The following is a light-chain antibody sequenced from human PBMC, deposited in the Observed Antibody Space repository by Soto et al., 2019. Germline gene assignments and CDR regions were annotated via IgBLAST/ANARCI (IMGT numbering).Light chain of an antibody. CDR3: QQYDNSVWT. CDR1: QSVSTSN. V-gene: IGKV3-20*01. CDR2: GAS. Sequence: EIVLTQSPGTLSLSPEERATLSCRSSQSVSTSNLAWYQQRPGQAPRLLIYGASRRATGIPDRFSGSGSGTDFTLTISRLEPEDLAVYYCQQYDNSVWTFGQGTKVDIK. J-gene: IGKJ1*01.